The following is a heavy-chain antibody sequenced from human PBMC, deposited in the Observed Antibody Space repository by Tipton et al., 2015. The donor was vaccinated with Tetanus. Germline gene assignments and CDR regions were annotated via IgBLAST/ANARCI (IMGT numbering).Heavy chain of an antibody. CDR1: GFSMRNYA. Sequence: SLRLSCAASGFSMRNYAMSWVRQAPGKGLEWVSGTTSSGASTYYADFVKGRFTISRDNSKDTLFLQMNSLTAEDTAVYYCCRSTPIVGPLDHWGQGTPVTVSS. CDR3: CRSTPIVGPLDH. D-gene: IGHD1-26*01. CDR2: TTSSGAST. J-gene: IGHJ4*02. V-gene: IGHV3-23*01.